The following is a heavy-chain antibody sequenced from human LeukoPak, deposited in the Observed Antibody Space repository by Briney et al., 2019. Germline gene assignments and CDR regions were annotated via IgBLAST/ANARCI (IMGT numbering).Heavy chain of an antibody. V-gene: IGHV3-23*01. CDR2: ISGGGGGT. CDR3: AKLEVGATHFDY. Sequence: GGSLRLSCATSGFTFSTYAMTWVRQAPGKGLQWVSGISGGGGGTHYADSVKGRFTISRDNSKNTLYLQMNSLRVEDTAVYYCAKLEVGATHFDYWGQGTLVTVSS. CDR1: GFTFSTYA. D-gene: IGHD1-26*01. J-gene: IGHJ4*02.